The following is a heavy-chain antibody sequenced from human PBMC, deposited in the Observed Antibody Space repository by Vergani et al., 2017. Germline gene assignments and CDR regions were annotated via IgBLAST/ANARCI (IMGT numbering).Heavy chain of an antibody. Sequence: QVQLVESGGGVVQPGGSLRLSCAASGFTFSSYGMHWVRQAPGKGLEWVAFIRYDGSNKYYADSVKGRFTISRDNSKNTLYLQMNSLRAEDTAVYYCAKGGYDILTGPYGMDVWGQGTTVTVSS. CDR3: AKGGYDILTGPYGMDV. D-gene: IGHD3-9*01. J-gene: IGHJ6*02. CDR2: IRYDGSNK. V-gene: IGHV3-30*02. CDR1: GFTFSSYG.